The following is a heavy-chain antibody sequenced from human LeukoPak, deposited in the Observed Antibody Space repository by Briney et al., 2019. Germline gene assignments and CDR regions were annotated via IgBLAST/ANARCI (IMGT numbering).Heavy chain of an antibody. CDR2: INPTGGST. CDR1: GHTFTSYY. Sequence: ASVKASCKASGHTFTSYYMHWVRQAPGQGLEWMGIINPTGGSTGYAQKFQGRVTMTRDMSTSTDYMELSSLRSEDTAIYYCARDNSVGDNAWWFEPWGQGTLVTVSS. J-gene: IGHJ5*02. V-gene: IGHV1-46*01. CDR3: ARDNSVGDNAWWFEP. D-gene: IGHD1-26*01.